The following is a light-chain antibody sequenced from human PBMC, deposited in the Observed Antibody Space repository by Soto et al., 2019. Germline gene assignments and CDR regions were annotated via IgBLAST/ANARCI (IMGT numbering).Light chain of an antibody. J-gene: IGKJ2*01. CDR2: DAS. CDR1: QSVSTF. V-gene: IGKV3-11*02. Sequence: EIVLRQSPASLSLSPEERVTLSCRASQSVSTFLAWYQQQPGQAPRLLIYDASNRATGIPARFSGRGSGRDFTLTISSLEPEDFAVYYCQQRSNDMYTFGQGTKVDIK. CDR3: QQRSNDMYT.